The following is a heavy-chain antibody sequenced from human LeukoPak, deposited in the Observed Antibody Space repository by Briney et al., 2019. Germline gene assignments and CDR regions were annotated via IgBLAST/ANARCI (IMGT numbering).Heavy chain of an antibody. CDR2: IRHDGSNK. J-gene: IGHJ4*02. Sequence: PGRSLRLSCAASGFTFSSYGMHWVRQTPGMGLEWVAFIRHDGSNKYYSDSVKGRFTISRDNSKNTLYVQMNSLRAEDTAVYYCAKDLLLMMTFGGVTDYWGQGTLVTVSS. V-gene: IGHV3-30*02. CDR1: GFTFSSYG. D-gene: IGHD3-16*01. CDR3: AKDLLLMMTFGGVTDY.